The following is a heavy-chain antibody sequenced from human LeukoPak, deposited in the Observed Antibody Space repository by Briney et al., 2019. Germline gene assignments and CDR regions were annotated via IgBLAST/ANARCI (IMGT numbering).Heavy chain of an antibody. CDR3: ANPNWGSSWRDAFDI. CDR1: GFTFSSYA. J-gene: IGHJ3*02. Sequence: GGSLRLSCAASGFTFSSYAMSWVRQAPGKGLEWVSAISGSGGSTYYADSVKGRFTISRDNSKNTLYLQMNSLRAEDTAVYYCANPNWGSSWRDAFDIWGQGTMVTISS. CDR2: ISGSGGST. V-gene: IGHV3-23*01. D-gene: IGHD6-13*01.